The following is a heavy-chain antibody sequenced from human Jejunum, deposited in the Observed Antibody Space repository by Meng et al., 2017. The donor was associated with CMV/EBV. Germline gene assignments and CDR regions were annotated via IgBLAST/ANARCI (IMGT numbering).Heavy chain of an antibody. CDR2: INTNTGNP. J-gene: IGHJ4*02. CDR3: ARDKRAVAGITGDY. V-gene: IGHV7-4-1*02. CDR1: GYTFTSYA. D-gene: IGHD6-19*01. Sequence: QVHLLQSGPEVKKPXASVKVSCKASGYTFTSYAMNWVRQAPGQGLEWMGWINTNTGNPTYAQGFTGRFVFSLDTSVSTAYLQISSLKAEDNAVYYGARDKRAVAGITGDYWGQGTLVTVSS.